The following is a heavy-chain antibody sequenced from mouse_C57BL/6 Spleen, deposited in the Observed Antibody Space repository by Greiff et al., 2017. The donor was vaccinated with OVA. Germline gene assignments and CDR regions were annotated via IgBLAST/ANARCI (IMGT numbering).Heavy chain of an antibody. V-gene: IGHV1-22*01. CDR3: ARSYDGHSRYFDY. J-gene: IGHJ2*01. CDR2: INPNNGGT. D-gene: IGHD2-3*01. Sequence: EVQLQQSGPELVKPGASVKMSCKASGYTFTDYNMHWVKQSHGKSLEWIGYINPNNGGTSYNQKFKGKATLTVNKSSSTAYMELRSLTSEDSAVYYCARSYDGHSRYFDYWGQGTTLTVSS. CDR1: GYTFTDYN.